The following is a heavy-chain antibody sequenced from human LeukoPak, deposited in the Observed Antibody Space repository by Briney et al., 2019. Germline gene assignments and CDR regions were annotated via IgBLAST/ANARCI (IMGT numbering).Heavy chain of an antibody. CDR2: IYYSGST. J-gene: IGHJ3*02. CDR1: GGSISSYY. CDR3: ARATYGSSGYYVLAVSNAFDI. V-gene: IGHV4-59*01. D-gene: IGHD3-22*01. Sequence: SETLSLTCTVSGGSISSYYWSWIRQPPGKGLEWIGYIYYSGSTNYNPSLKSRVTISVDTSKNQFSLKLSSVTAADTAVYYCARATYGSSGYYVLAVSNAFDIWGQGTMVTVSS.